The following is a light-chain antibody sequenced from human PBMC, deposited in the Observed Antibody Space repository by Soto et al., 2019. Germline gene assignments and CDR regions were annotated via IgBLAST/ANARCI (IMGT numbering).Light chain of an antibody. CDR1: QTVGKY. CDR3: QQRLHWPIT. CDR2: DAS. V-gene: IGKV3-11*01. Sequence: DIVLTQSPATLSLSPGDRVTLSCRASQTVGKYLSWYQHSPGQGPRLLVYDASNRATGVPARFSGSGSETAFTLTISSLEPEDFAVYDCQQRLHWPITFGQGTRLDIK. J-gene: IGKJ5*01.